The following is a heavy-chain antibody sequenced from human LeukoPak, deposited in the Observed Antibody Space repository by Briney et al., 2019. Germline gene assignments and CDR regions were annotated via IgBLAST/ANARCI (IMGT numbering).Heavy chain of an antibody. D-gene: IGHD2-15*01. J-gene: IGHJ4*02. CDR1: GFTFSSYA. Sequence: GGSLRLSCAASGFTFSSYAMSWIRQAPGKGLEWVSYISSSGSTIYYADSVKGRFTISRDNAKNSLYLQMNSLRAEDTAVYYCARHCSGGSCYSGAFDYWGQGTLVTVSS. CDR3: ARHCSGGSCYSGAFDY. CDR2: ISSSGSTI. V-gene: IGHV3-11*01.